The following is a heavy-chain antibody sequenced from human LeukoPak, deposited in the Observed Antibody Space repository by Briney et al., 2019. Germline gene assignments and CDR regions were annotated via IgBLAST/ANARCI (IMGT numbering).Heavy chain of an antibody. CDR1: GFTFSSYG. V-gene: IGHV3-30*18. J-gene: IGHJ4*02. Sequence: GGSLRLSCAASGFTFSSYGMHWVRQAPGKGLEWAAVISYDGSNKYYADSVKGRFTISRDNSKNTLYLQMNSLRAEDTAVYYCAKDTIAVAGLADYWGQGTLVTVSS. D-gene: IGHD6-19*01. CDR2: ISYDGSNK. CDR3: AKDTIAVAGLADY.